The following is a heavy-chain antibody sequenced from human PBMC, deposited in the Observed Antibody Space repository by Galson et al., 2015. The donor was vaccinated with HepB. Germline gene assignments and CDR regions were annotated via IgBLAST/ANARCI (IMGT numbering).Heavy chain of an antibody. D-gene: IGHD5-18*01. Sequence: SLRLSCAASGFTFSSYAMHWVRQAPGKGLEYVSAISSNGGSTYYADSVKGRFTISRDNSKNTLYLQMSSLRAEDTAVYYCVNHHVDTAMVYFDYWGQGTLVTVSS. J-gene: IGHJ4*02. V-gene: IGHV3-64D*06. CDR2: ISSNGGST. CDR3: VNHHVDTAMVYFDY. CDR1: GFTFSSYA.